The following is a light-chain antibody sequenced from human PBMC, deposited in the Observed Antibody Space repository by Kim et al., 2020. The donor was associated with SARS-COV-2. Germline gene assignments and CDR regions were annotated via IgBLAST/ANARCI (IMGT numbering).Light chain of an antibody. J-gene: IGKJ4*01. Sequence: EIVLTQSPGTLSLSPGERATLSCRASQSISSGSLAWYQQKPGQAPRLLIYAASSRATDIPDRISGSGSGTDFTLTINRLEPEDFAVYYCQQYGNSPPLTFGGGTTVDIK. V-gene: IGKV3-20*01. CDR2: AAS. CDR1: QSISSGS. CDR3: QQYGNSPPLT.